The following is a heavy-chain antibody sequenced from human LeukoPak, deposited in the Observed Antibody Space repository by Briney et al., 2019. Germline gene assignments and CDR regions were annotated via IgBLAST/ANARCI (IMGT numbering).Heavy chain of an antibody. D-gene: IGHD4-17*01. CDR1: GYPFDNFG. Sequence: ASVKVSCKASGYPFDNFGLTWVRQAPGQGLEWMGWISAYNGNTHCAQKFRDRLTMTTDTSTRTAYLELRSLKSDDTAVYYCARDRLGGDLTGESLYWGQGTLVTVSS. V-gene: IGHV1-18*01. CDR3: ARDRLGGDLTGESLY. CDR2: ISAYNGNT. J-gene: IGHJ4*02.